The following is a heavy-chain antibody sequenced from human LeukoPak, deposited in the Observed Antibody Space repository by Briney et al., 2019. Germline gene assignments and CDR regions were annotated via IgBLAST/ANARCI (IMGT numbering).Heavy chain of an antibody. CDR2: IWYDGSNK. CDR3: ARVVGSEGNWYVDY. CDR1: GFTFRNYG. Sequence: GGSLRLSCAASGFTFRNYGMHWVRQAPGKGLEWVAIIWYDGSNKYYADSVKGRFTISRDNSRNTLYLQMNSLRVEDTAVYYCARVVGSEGNWYVDYWGQGTLVTVSS. J-gene: IGHJ4*02. D-gene: IGHD1-1*01. V-gene: IGHV3-33*01.